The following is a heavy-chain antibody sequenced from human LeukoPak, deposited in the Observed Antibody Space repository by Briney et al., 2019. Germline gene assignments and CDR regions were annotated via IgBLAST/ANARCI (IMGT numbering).Heavy chain of an antibody. CDR3: AKNVITEYYYYGMDV. J-gene: IGHJ6*02. D-gene: IGHD3-16*01. V-gene: IGHV3-23*01. CDR2: ISNGGDST. Sequence: GGSLRLSCAASGFTFSSYAITWVRQAPGKGLEWVSAISNGGDSTYYADSVRGRFTISRDNSKNSLYLQMNSLRAEDTAVYYCAKNVITEYYYYGMDVWGQGTTVTVSS. CDR1: GFTFSSYA.